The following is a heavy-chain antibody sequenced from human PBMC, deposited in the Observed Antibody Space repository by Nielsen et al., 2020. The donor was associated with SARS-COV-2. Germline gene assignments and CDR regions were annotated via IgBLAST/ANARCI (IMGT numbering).Heavy chain of an antibody. Sequence: WIRQPPGKGLEWFSSISSSSSYIYYADSVKGRFTISRDNAKNSLYLQMNSLRAEDTAVYYCAREAEYSSSWRPGWHFDYWGQGTLVTSPQ. CDR2: ISSSSSYI. V-gene: IGHV3-21*01. D-gene: IGHD6-13*01. J-gene: IGHJ4*02. CDR3: AREAEYSSSWRPGWHFDY.